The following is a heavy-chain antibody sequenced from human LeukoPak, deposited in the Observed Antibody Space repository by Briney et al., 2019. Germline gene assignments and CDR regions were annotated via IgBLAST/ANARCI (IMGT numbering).Heavy chain of an antibody. CDR3: ARALGSVADF. CDR1: GFTFNNFV. V-gene: IGHV3-23*01. J-gene: IGHJ4*02. Sequence: GGSLRLSCAASGFTFNNFVMSWLRQAPGRGLEWVSSISGDGGGTYYDDSVKGRFTISRDNAKNTLYLHMNSLRAEDTAIYYCARALGSVADFWGQGTMVTVSS. D-gene: IGHD6-6*01. CDR2: ISGDGGGT.